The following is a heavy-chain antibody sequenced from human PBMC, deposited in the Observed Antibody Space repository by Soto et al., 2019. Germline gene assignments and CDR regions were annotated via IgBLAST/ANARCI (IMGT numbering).Heavy chain of an antibody. CDR2: IIPILGIA. Sequence: SVKVSCKASGGTFSSYTISWVRQAPGQGLEWMGRIIPILGIANYAQKFQGRVTITADKSTSTAYMELSSLRSEDTAVYYCAAHHYSSSWYDGWFDPWGQGTLVTVSS. D-gene: IGHD6-13*01. J-gene: IGHJ5*02. CDR3: AAHHYSSSWYDGWFDP. CDR1: GGTFSSYT. V-gene: IGHV1-69*02.